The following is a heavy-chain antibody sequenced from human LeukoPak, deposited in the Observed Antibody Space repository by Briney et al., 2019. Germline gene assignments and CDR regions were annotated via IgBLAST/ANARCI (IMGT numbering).Heavy chain of an antibody. D-gene: IGHD3-22*01. CDR2: IKQDGSEK. CDR1: GFTFSSYS. V-gene: IGHV3-7*01. Sequence: PGGSLRLSCAASGFTFSSYSMTWVRQTPGKGLEWVANIKQDGSEKYYVDSVKGRFTISRDNAKNSLYLQMNSLRAEDTAVYYCARAGYYYDSSIDYWGQGTLVTVSS. CDR3: ARAGYYYDSSIDY. J-gene: IGHJ4*02.